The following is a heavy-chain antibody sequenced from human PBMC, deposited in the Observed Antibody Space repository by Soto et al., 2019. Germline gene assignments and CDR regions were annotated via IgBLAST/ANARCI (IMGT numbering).Heavy chain of an antibody. V-gene: IGHV4-4*07. CDR1: GGSMTNYY. D-gene: IGHD6-19*01. Sequence: SETLSLTCTVSGGSMTNYYSWSWIWQPAGKGLEYVGRISVNGINNYNPSIRSRVTMSIDTSKDQFSLRLSYVTAADTAMYYCARLQFPDVTGAFDIWGQGTMVTVSS. CDR3: ARLQFPDVTGAFDI. J-gene: IGHJ3*02. CDR2: ISVNGIN.